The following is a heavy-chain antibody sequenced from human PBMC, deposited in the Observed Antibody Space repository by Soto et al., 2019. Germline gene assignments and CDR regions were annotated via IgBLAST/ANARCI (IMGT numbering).Heavy chain of an antibody. Sequence: CKASGYTFTSYGISWVRQAPGQGLEWMGWISAYNGNTNYAQKLQGRVTMTTDTSTSTAYMELRSLRSDDTAVYYCARNDYDSSGPGAGYFDYWGQGTLVTVSS. J-gene: IGHJ4*02. CDR2: ISAYNGNT. D-gene: IGHD3-22*01. V-gene: IGHV1-18*01. CDR1: GYTFTSYG. CDR3: ARNDYDSSGPGAGYFDY.